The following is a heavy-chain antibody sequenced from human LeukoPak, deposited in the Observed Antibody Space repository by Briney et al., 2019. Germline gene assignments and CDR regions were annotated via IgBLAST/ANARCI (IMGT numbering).Heavy chain of an antibody. CDR1: GGTFSSCA. D-gene: IGHD2/OR15-2a*01. J-gene: IGHJ5*02. V-gene: IGHV1-69*05. CDR3: ARDQTPAWLGNSWFDP. CDR2: IIPIFGTA. Sequence: GASVKVSCKASGGTFSSCAISRVRQAPGQGLEWMGRIIPIFGTANYAQKFQGRVTITTDESTSTAYMELSSLRSEDTAVYYCARDQTPAWLGNSWFDPWGQGTLVTVSS.